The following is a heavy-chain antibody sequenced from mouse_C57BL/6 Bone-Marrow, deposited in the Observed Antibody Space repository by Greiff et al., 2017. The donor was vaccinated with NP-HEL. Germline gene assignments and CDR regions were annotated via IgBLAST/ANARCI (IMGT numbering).Heavy chain of an antibody. CDR2: IYPRSGNT. CDR3: ARGAPYYYGSPYFDY. Sequence: VQLQQSGAELARPGASVKLSCKASGYTFTSYGISWVKQRPGQGLEWIGEIYPRSGNTYYNEKFKGKATLTADKSSSTAYMELRSLTSEDSAVYFCARGAPYYYGSPYFDYWGQGTTLTVSS. J-gene: IGHJ2*01. D-gene: IGHD1-1*01. CDR1: GYTFTSYG. V-gene: IGHV1-81*01.